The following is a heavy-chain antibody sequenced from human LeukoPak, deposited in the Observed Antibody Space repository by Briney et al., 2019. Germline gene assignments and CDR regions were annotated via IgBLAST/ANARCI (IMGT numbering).Heavy chain of an antibody. Sequence: GGSLRLSCAASGFTFSSYEMNWVRQAPGKGLLWVSRINSDGSSTSYADSVKGRSTISRDNAKNTLYLQMNSLRAEDTAVYYCATVTKSWGQGTLVTVSS. D-gene: IGHD4-17*01. J-gene: IGHJ5*02. CDR1: GFTFSSYE. V-gene: IGHV3-74*01. CDR3: ATVTKS. CDR2: INSDGSST.